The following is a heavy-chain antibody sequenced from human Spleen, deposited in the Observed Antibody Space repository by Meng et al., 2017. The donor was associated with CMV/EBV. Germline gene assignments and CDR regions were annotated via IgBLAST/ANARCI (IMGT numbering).Heavy chain of an antibody. V-gene: IGHV5-51*01. D-gene: IGHD1-26*01. Sequence: GESLKISCKGSGYSFTNSWIGWVRQMPGKGLEWMGITYPGDSDTRYSPSFQGQVTISRDNAKNSLYLQMNSLRAEDTAVYYCARVRWELLGGDFDYWGQGTLVTVTS. CDR1: GYSFTNSW. CDR2: TYPGDSDT. J-gene: IGHJ4*02. CDR3: ARVRWELLGGDFDY.